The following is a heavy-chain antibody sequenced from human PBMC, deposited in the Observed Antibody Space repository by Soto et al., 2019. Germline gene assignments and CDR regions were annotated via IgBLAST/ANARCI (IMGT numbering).Heavy chain of an antibody. CDR3: ARGMYNWNDVWDRGETGMSV. CDR1: GYTFTSYY. CDR2: INPSGGST. Sequence: ASVKVSCKASGYTFTSYYMHWVRQAPGQGLEWMGIINPSGGSTSYAQKFQGRVTMTRDTSTSTVYIELSSLRSEDKAVYYCARGMYNWNDVWDRGETGMSVRGQGTTVTVSS. V-gene: IGHV1-46*01. D-gene: IGHD1-1*01. J-gene: IGHJ6*02.